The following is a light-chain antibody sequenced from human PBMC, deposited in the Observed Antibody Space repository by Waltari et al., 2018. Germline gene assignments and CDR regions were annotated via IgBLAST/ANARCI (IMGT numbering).Light chain of an antibody. CDR1: QNILYHSNNQNY. J-gene: IGKJ1*01. CDR2: WAS. V-gene: IGKV4-1*01. Sequence: DIVMTQSPDSLAVSLGERATISCKSSQNILYHSNNQNYLAWYQQKPGQPPKLLIYWASTRHSGVPDRFSGSWSGTDFTLTISSLQAEDVAVYYCQQYYSRRTFGQGTKVEIK. CDR3: QQYYSRRT.